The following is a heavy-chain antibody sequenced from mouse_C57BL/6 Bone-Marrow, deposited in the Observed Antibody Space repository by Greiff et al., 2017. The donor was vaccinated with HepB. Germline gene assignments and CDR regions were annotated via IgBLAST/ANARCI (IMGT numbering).Heavy chain of an antibody. D-gene: IGHD3-2*02. CDR3: ARDSSGRGGYYAMDY. CDR2: IYPSDSET. CDR1: GYTFTSYW. Sequence: QVQLQQPGAELVRPGSSVKLSCKASGYTFTSYWMDWVKQRPGQGLEWIGNIYPSDSETHYNQKFKDKATLTVDKSSSTAYMQLSSLTSEDSAVYYCARDSSGRGGYYAMDYGDRGTSVTVSS. J-gene: IGHJ4*01. V-gene: IGHV1-61*01.